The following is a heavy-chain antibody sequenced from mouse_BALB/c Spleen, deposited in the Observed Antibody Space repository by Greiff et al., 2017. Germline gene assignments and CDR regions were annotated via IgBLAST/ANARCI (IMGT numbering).Heavy chain of an antibody. CDR3: AREGYEAWFAY. J-gene: IGHJ3*01. CDR2: ISYSGST. Sequence: EVQLQQSGPGLVKPSQSLSLTCTVTGYSITSDYAWNWIRQFPGNKLEWMGYISYSGSTSYNPSLKSRISITRDTSKNQFFLQLNSVTTEDTATYYCAREGYEAWFAYWGQGTLVTVSA. CDR1: GYSITSDYA. V-gene: IGHV3-2*02. D-gene: IGHD2-14*01.